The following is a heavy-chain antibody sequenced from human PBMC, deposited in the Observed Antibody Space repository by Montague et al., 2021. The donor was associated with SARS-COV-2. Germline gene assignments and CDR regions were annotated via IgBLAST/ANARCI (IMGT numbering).Heavy chain of an antibody. CDR3: ARATSVRGAVNWFDP. J-gene: IGHJ5*02. CDR2: INYSGGT. V-gene: IGHV4-59*11. CDR1: GGSISSHY. Sequence: SETLSLTCAVSGGSISSHYWSFIRQPPGKGLEWIAYINYSGGTNXXPSLKSRVTISVDTSKNHFSLQLRSVTPADTAAYFCARATSVRGAVNWFDPWGQGTLVTVSS. D-gene: IGHD3-10*01.